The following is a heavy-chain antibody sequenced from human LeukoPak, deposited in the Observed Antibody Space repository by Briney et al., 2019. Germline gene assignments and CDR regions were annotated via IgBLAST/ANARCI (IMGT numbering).Heavy chain of an antibody. Sequence: PGGSLRLSCAASGFTFSSYSMNWVRQAPGKGLEWVSSNSSSSSYIYYADSVKGRFTISRDNAKNSLYLQMNSLRAEDTAVYYCARDCGYSSSWYPYFDYWGQGTLVTVSS. J-gene: IGHJ4*02. CDR1: GFTFSSYS. D-gene: IGHD6-13*01. CDR2: NSSSSSYI. CDR3: ARDCGYSSSWYPYFDY. V-gene: IGHV3-21*01.